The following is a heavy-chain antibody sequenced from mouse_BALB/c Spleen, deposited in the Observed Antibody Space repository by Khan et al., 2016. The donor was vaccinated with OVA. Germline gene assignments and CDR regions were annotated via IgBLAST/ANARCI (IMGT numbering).Heavy chain of an antibody. V-gene: IGHV1-52*01. CDR3: ARNPFAY. Sequence: QVQLQQSGTELVRPGTSVRLSCKASGYTFTSYWMNWIKQRPEQGLEWIGRIDPYDSENHYNQKFKDKAILTVDKSSNKAYMQLSSLTSEDSAVYYCARNPFAYWGQGTLVTVSA. CDR2: IDPYDSEN. J-gene: IGHJ3*01. CDR1: GYTFTSYW.